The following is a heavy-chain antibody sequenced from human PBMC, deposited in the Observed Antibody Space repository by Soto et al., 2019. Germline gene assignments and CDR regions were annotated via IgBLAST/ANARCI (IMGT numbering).Heavy chain of an antibody. CDR1: GYDFTGYY. CDR2: INPNGGGT. Sequence: QVQLVQSGAEVKKPGASVKVSCKASGYDFTGYYMHWVRQAPGQGLECMGWINPNGGGTYYAQKFQGRVTMTRDTAISTAYMELSRLRSDDTAVYYCARGIGSSRLDRWGQGTLVTVSS. D-gene: IGHD6-6*01. CDR3: ARGIGSSRLDR. J-gene: IGHJ5*02. V-gene: IGHV1-2*02.